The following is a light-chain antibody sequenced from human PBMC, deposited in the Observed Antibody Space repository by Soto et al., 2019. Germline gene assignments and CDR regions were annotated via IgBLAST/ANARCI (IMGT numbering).Light chain of an antibody. J-gene: IGLJ3*02. V-gene: IGLV1-44*01. CDR2: SNN. Sequence: QSVLTQPPSASGTPGQWVTISCSGSSSNIGSNNVNWYQQLPGTAPKLLIYSNNQRPSGVPDRFSGSESSTSTSLAISGLQSEDEAEYYCAAWDDSRNGPWVFGGGTKLTVL. CDR1: SSNIGSNN. CDR3: AAWDDSRNGPWV.